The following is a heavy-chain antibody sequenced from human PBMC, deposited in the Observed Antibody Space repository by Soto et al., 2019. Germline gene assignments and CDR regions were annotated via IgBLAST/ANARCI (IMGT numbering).Heavy chain of an antibody. D-gene: IGHD4-4*01. CDR2: ISSSSSTI. J-gene: IGHJ4*02. Sequence: GGSLRLSCAASGFTFSSYSMNWVRQAPGKGLEWVSYISSSSSTIYYADSVKGRFTISRDNAKNSLYLQMNSLRAEDTAVYYSASLIMTTVTEFDYWGQGTLVTVSS. CDR1: GFTFSSYS. V-gene: IGHV3-48*01. CDR3: ASLIMTTVTEFDY.